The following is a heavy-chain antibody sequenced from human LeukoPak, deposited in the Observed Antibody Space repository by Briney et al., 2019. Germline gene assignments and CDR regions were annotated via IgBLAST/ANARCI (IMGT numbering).Heavy chain of an antibody. Sequence: SETLSLTCAVYGGSFSGYYWSWIRQPPGKGLEWIGEINHSGSTNYNPSLKSRVTISVDTYKNQFSLQLSSVAAADTAVYYCARVSPYCSGCSCYYYYYMDVWGKGTTVTVSS. CDR1: GGSFSGYY. CDR2: INHSGST. J-gene: IGHJ6*03. D-gene: IGHD2-15*01. V-gene: IGHV4-34*01. CDR3: ARVSPYCSGCSCYYYYYMDV.